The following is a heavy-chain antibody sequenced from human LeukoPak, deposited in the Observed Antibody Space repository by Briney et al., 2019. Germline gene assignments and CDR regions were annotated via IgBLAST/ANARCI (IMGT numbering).Heavy chain of an antibody. CDR2: ISSSSSYI. CDR1: GFTFSSYS. V-gene: IGHV3-21*04. J-gene: IGHJ6*03. D-gene: IGHD3-16*01. CDR3: ARELGEFRLGYYYYYMDV. Sequence: SGGSLRLSCAASGFTFSSYSMNWVRQAPGKGLEWVSSISSSSSYIYYADSVKGRFTISRDNAKNSLYLQMNSLRAEDTAVYYCARELGEFRLGYYYYYMDVWGKGTTVTISS.